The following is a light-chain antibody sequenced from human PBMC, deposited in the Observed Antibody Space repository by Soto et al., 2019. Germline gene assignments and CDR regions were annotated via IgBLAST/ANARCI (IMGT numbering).Light chain of an antibody. Sequence: QSDLTQPPSVSGAPGQRVTISCSGSRSNLAAGYDVHWFQQVPGTAPKLLIYANTHRPSGVPDRFSGSKSGTSASLAITGLPAEDAATYYCQSFLSSLTGYVVFGGGTKLAVL. V-gene: IGLV1-40*01. CDR3: QSFLSSLTGYVV. J-gene: IGLJ2*01. CDR1: RSNLAAGYD. CDR2: ANT.